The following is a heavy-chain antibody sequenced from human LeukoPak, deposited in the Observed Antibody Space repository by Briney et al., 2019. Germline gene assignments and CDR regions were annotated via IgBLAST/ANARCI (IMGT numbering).Heavy chain of an antibody. Sequence: PSETLSLTCTVSGGSINNSYWTWIRQPPGKGLEWIGHIYYSGSTNYSPSLKSRVTISVDTSKNQFSLKLSSVTAADTAVYYCARLSSLANIAARGRTWFDTWGQESLVTVSS. J-gene: IGHJ5*02. D-gene: IGHD6-6*01. CDR2: IYYSGST. CDR3: ARLSSLANIAARGRTWFDT. V-gene: IGHV4-59*01. CDR1: GGSINNSY.